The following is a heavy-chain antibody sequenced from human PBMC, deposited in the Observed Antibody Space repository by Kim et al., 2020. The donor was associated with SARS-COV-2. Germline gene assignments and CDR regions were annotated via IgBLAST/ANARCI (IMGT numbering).Heavy chain of an antibody. D-gene: IGHD2-2*01. Sequence: SQTLSLTCTVSGGTISSSSYYWGWIRQPPGKGLEWIGSIYYSGSTYYNPSLKSRVTISVDTSKNQFSLKLSSVTAADTAVYYCATEIVPAAKAWGVAYWG. J-gene: IGHJ4*01. CDR1: GGTISSSSYY. CDR2: IYYSGST. V-gene: IGHV4-39*01. CDR3: ATEIVPAAKAWGVAY.